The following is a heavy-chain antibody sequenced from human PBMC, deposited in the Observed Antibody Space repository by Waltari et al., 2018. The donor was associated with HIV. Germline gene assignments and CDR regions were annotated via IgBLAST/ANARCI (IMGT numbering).Heavy chain of an antibody. Sequence: QLQLQESGPGLVKYSETLSLICNVSGGSISSSSYYWGWIRQPPGKGLAWIGSFHYSGDTYSNPSLKRRVTISADTSNNYFSLKVRSVTDADTAMYYCARRSAAGTNQAFDHWGQGTLVTVSS. CDR1: GGSISSSSYY. V-gene: IGHV4-39*02. J-gene: IGHJ4*02. CDR2: FHYSGDT. CDR3: ARRSAAGTNQAFDH. D-gene: IGHD6-13*01.